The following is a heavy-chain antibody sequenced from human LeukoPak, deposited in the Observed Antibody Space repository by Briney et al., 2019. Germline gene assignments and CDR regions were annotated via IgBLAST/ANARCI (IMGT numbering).Heavy chain of an antibody. CDR1: GGSFSGYY. Sequence: PSETLSLTCAVYGGSFSGYYWSWIRQPPGKGLEWIGEINHSGSTNYNPSLKSRVTISVDTSKNQFSLKLSSVTAADTAVYYCARQSSDYYYYYIDVWGEGTTVIVSS. CDR3: ARQSSDYYYYYIDV. CDR2: INHSGST. J-gene: IGHJ6*03. V-gene: IGHV4-34*01.